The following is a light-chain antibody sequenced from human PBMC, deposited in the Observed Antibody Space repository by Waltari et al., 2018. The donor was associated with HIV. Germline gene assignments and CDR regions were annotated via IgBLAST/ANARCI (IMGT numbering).Light chain of an antibody. Sequence: HSPLPQPASVSGSPEQLITIPCTGTSSVFGSYNLFFWYQQHPGKAPTLMIYDVSKRPSGVSDRFSGAKSGNTASLSISGLQAEDEADYHCCSYEGSGGPVVFGGGTKLTVL. CDR1: SSVFGSYNL. CDR2: DVS. CDR3: CSYEGSGGPVV. V-gene: IGLV2-23*02. J-gene: IGLJ2*01.